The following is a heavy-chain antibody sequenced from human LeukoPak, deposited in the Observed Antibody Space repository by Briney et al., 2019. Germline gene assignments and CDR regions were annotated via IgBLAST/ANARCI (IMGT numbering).Heavy chain of an antibody. CDR3: ARGGYYYDSSGFDLFDY. V-gene: IGHV4-59*01. CDR1: GDSISTYY. D-gene: IGHD3-22*01. J-gene: IGHJ4*02. Sequence: SETLSLTCSISGDSISTYYWSWIRQTPGKGLEWIGYIYYSGDTNYNPSLKSRVTISVDTSKNQFSLKLSSVTAADTAVYYCARGGYYYDSSGFDLFDYWGQGTLVTVSS. CDR2: IYYSGDT.